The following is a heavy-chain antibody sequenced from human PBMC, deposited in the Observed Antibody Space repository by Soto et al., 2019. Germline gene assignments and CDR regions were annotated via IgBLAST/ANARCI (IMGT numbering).Heavy chain of an antibody. V-gene: IGHV1-69*13. D-gene: IGHD3-22*01. J-gene: IGHJ4*02. CDR3: ARDDSSGYYFDY. CDR2: IIPIFGTA. CDR1: GGTFSSYA. Sequence: ASVKVSCKASGGTFSSYAISWVRQAPGQGLEWMGGIIPIFGTANYAQKFQGRVTITADESTSTAYMELSSLRSEDTAVYYCARDDSSGYYFDYWGQGTLVTVSS.